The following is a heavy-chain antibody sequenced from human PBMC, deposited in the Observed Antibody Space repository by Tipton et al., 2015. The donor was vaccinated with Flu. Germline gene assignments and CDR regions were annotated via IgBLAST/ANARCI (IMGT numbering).Heavy chain of an antibody. CDR2: IYTSGIT. Sequence: GLVKPSETLSLTCTVSGGSFSDSYWSWIRQPAGKGLEWIGRIYTSGITNYNPSLKSRVIMSVDTSKNQFSLNLSSVTAADTAVYYCARLYKSGGTWGQGTQVTVSS. D-gene: IGHD6-19*01. J-gene: IGHJ4*02. CDR3: ARLYKSGGT. CDR1: GGSFSDSY. V-gene: IGHV4-4*07.